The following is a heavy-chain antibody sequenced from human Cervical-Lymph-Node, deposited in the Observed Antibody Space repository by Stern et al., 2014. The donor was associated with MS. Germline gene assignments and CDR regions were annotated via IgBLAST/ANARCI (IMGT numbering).Heavy chain of an antibody. V-gene: IGHV3-53*01. CDR2: IYSGGST. CDR1: GFTVSSNY. Sequence: EVHLVESGGGLIQPGGSLRLSCAASGFTVSSNYMSWVRQAPGKGLEWVSVIYSGGSTYYADSVKGRFTISRDNSKNTLYLQMNSLRAEDTAVYYCAREVIAAAGTDWFDPWGQGTLVTVSS. J-gene: IGHJ5*02. D-gene: IGHD6-13*01. CDR3: AREVIAAAGTDWFDP.